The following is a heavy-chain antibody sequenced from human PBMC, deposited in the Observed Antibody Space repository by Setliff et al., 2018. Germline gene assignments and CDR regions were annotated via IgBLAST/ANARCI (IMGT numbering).Heavy chain of an antibody. CDR2: ISPYNGDT. D-gene: IGHD1-1*01. V-gene: IGHV1-18*01. CDR3: ARDTYNPNWYGDRSFEY. Sequence: ASVKVSCKASGYGFTSYGISWVRQAPGQGLEWMGWISPYNGDTSYTQKLQDRVTITTDISTSTAFMELRSLTSDDTAIYYCARDTYNPNWYGDRSFEYWGQGTLVTVSS. CDR1: GYGFTSYG. J-gene: IGHJ4*02.